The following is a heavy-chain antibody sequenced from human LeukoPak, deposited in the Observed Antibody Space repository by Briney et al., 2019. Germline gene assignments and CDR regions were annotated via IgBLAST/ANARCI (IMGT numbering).Heavy chain of an antibody. J-gene: IGHJ3*02. D-gene: IGHD6-13*01. CDR1: KFTFSNYD. CDR2: IGTAGDP. Sequence: GGSLRLSCAASKFTFSNYDMHWVRQATGKGLEWVSSIGTAGDPYYAGSVKGRFTISRENAKNSFYLQMNSLRAGDTVVYYCSRGGRLAGNAFDIWGQGTMVTVSS. CDR3: SRGGRLAGNAFDI. V-gene: IGHV3-13*05.